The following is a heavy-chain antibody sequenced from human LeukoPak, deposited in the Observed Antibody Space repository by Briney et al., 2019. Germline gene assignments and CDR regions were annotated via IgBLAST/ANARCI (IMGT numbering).Heavy chain of an antibody. Sequence: GGSLRLSCAASGFTFSSYAMNWVRQAPGKGLEWVAVVSFTGGSTYYADSVKGRFTISRDNAKNTLHMQMNSLRVEDTAVYYCVKSSYYDSTSDRDYFDYWGQGTLGTVSS. J-gene: IGHJ4*02. CDR1: GFTFSSYA. D-gene: IGHD3-16*01. CDR2: VSFTGGST. V-gene: IGHV3-23*01. CDR3: VKSSYYDSTSDRDYFDY.